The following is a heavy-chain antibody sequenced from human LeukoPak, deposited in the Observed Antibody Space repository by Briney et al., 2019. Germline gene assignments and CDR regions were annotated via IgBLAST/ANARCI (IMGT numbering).Heavy chain of an antibody. CDR3: ANIAAAGNRLFDY. CDR1: GGTFSSYA. J-gene: IGHJ4*02. V-gene: IGHV1-69*13. Sequence: ASVKVSCKASGGTFSSYAISWVRQAPGQGLEWMGGIIPIFGTANYAQKFQGRVTITADESTSTAYMKLSSLRSEDTAVYYCANIAAAGNRLFDYWGQGTLVTVSS. CDR2: IIPIFGTA. D-gene: IGHD6-13*01.